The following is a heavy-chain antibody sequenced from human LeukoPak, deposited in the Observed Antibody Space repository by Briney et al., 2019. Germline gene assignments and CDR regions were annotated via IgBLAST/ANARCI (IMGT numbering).Heavy chain of an antibody. D-gene: IGHD5-12*01. V-gene: IGHV3-21*01. CDR2: ISSSSSYI. Sequence: GGSLRLSCSASGFTLGSYWMNWVRQAPGKGLEWVSSISSSSSYIYYADSVKGRFTISRDNAKNSLYLQMNSLRAEDTAVYYCARGGGYGFDYWGQGTLVTVSS. CDR3: ARGGGYGFDY. J-gene: IGHJ4*02. CDR1: GFTLGSYW.